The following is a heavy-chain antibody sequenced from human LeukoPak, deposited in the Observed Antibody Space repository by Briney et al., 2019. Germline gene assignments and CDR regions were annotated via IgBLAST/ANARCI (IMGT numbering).Heavy chain of an antibody. CDR3: ASQARTYYDFWSGYGHFDY. D-gene: IGHD3-3*01. J-gene: IGHJ4*02. V-gene: IGHV4-34*01. CDR2: INHSGST. CDR1: GGSFIGYY. Sequence: SETLSLTCAVYGGSFIGYYWSWIRQPPGKGLEWIGEINHSGSTNYNPSLKSRVTISVDTSKNQFSLKLSSVTAADTAVYYCASQARTYYDFWSGYGHFDYWGQGTLVTVSS.